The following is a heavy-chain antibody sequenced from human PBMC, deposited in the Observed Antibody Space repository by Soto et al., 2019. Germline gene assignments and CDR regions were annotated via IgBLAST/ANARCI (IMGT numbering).Heavy chain of an antibody. CDR1: VGTFSSYA. Sequence: QVQLVQSGAEVKKPGSSVKVSCKASVGTFSSYAISWVRQAPGQGLEWMGGIIPIFGTAHYAQKFQGRVTITADKSTSTAYMALSSLRSEATAVYYCAIRLVATIQNWFDHWGQGTLVTVSS. CDR3: AIRLVATIQNWFDH. CDR2: IIPIFGTA. V-gene: IGHV1-69*06. J-gene: IGHJ5*02. D-gene: IGHD5-12*01.